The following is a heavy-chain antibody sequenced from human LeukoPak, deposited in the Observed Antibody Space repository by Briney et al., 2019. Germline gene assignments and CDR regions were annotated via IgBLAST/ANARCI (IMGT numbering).Heavy chain of an antibody. CDR1: GYTFTSYG. D-gene: IGHD3-22*01. J-gene: IGHJ4*02. V-gene: IGHV1-18*01. CDR3: AAEIYKYYYDSSGYSY. CDR2: ISAYNGNT. Sequence: EASVTVSCKASGYTFTSYGISWVRQAPGQGLEWMGWISAYNGNTNYAQKLQGRVTMTTDTSTCTAYMELRSLRSDDTAVYYCAAEIYKYYYDSSGYSYWGQGTLVTVSS.